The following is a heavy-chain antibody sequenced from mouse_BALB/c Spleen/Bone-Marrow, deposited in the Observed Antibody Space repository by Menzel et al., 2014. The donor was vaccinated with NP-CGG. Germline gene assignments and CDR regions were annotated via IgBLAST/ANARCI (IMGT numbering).Heavy chain of an antibody. CDR2: INPDSSTI. CDR3: SRLSYYGRFAY. Sequence: EVQVVESGGGLVLPGGSLKLSCAASGFDFSRYWMSWVRQAPGKGLEWIGEINPDSSTINYTPSLKDKFIISRDNAKNTLYLQMSKVRSEDTALYYCSRLSYYGRFAYWGQGTLVTVSA. V-gene: IGHV4-1*02. D-gene: IGHD1-1*01. CDR1: GFDFSRYW. J-gene: IGHJ3*01.